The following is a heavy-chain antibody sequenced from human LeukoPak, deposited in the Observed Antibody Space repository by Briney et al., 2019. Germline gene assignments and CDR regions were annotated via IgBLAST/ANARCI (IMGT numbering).Heavy chain of an antibody. CDR1: EFTFSDYY. CDR2: ISSSGSTI. Sequence: GGSLRLSCAASEFTFSDYYMSWIRQAPGKGLEWVSYISSSGSTIYYAGSVKGRFAISRDNAKNLLYLQMNSLRAEDTALYYCAREVSEGFFWGQGTLVTVSS. V-gene: IGHV3-11*04. CDR3: AREVSEGFF. J-gene: IGHJ4*02. D-gene: IGHD3-22*01.